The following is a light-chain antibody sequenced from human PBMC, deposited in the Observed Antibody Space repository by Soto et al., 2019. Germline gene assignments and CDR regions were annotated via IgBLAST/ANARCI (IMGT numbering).Light chain of an antibody. CDR2: GAS. Sequence: EILVTQSARALSLSPAERAALSCRAGRRFISSYLAWYQQRPGQAPRLLIYGASTRATGIPARFSGSGSGTEFTLTISRLESEDFTVYYCLQYHNLWAFGQGTNVDI. V-gene: IGKV3-20*01. CDR3: LQYHNLWA. J-gene: IGKJ1*01. CDR1: RRFISSY.